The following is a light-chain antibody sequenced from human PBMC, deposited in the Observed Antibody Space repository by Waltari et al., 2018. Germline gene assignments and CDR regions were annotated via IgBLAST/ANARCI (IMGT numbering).Light chain of an antibody. CDR3: QQRDNWPSIT. V-gene: IGKV3-11*01. J-gene: IGKJ5*01. Sequence: EIVLTQSPATLSVSPGERATLSCRASQSVSSSLGWYQQKPGQAPRLLIYDVSNRATDIPARFSGSGSGTDFTLTISSLEPEDFAVYYCQQRDNWPSITFGQGTRLEIK. CDR2: DVS. CDR1: QSVSSS.